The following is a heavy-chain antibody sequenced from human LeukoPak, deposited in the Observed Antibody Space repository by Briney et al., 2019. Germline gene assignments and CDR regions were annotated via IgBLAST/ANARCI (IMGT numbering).Heavy chain of an antibody. Sequence: GGSLRLSCAASGFTFSSYSMNWVRQAPGKGLEWVSSISSSSSYIYYADSVKGRFTISRDNAKNSLYLQMNSLRAEDTAVYYCARDRCSSTSCGGYWGQGTLVTVSS. CDR1: GFTFSSYS. CDR3: ARDRCSSTSCGGY. J-gene: IGHJ4*02. D-gene: IGHD2-2*01. V-gene: IGHV3-21*01. CDR2: ISSSSSYI.